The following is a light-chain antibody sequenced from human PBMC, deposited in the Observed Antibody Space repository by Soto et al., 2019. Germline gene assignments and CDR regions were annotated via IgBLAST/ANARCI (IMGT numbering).Light chain of an antibody. V-gene: IGKV3-20*01. CDR1: QSVSSSY. J-gene: IGKJ2*01. Sequence: EIVLTQSPGTLSLSPGERATLSCRASQSVSSSYLAWYQQKPGQAPRLVIHGASSRATGIPDRFSGSGSGTDFTLTISRLEPEDFAVYYCQQYGSSLHTFGQGTKLEIK. CDR3: QQYGSSLHT. CDR2: GAS.